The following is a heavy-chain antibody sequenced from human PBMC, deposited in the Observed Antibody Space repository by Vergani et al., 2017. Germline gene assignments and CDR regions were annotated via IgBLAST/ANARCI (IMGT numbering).Heavy chain of an antibody. D-gene: IGHD2-2*01. CDR2: IRYDGSNK. Sequence: QVQLVESGGGVVQPGGSLRLSCAASGFTFSSYGMHWVRQATGKGLEWVAFIRYDGSNKYYADSVKGRFTISRDNSKNTLYLQMNSLRAEDTAVYYCAKAYXSSTSCYSRGPLDYWGQGTQVTVSS. CDR1: GFTFSSYG. V-gene: IGHV3-30*02. J-gene: IGHJ4*02. CDR3: AKAYXSSTSCYSRGPLDY.